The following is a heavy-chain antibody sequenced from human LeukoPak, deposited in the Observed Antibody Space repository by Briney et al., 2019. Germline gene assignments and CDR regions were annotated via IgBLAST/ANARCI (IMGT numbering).Heavy chain of an antibody. J-gene: IGHJ4*02. Sequence: HAGGSLRLSCAASGFTFSSYAMSWVRQAPGKGLEWVSAISGSGGSTYYADSVKGRFTISRDNSKNTLYLEMNSLRADDTAVYFCARDHSNSRGISPHWGQGTQVTVSS. CDR1: GFTFSSYA. D-gene: IGHD2/OR15-2a*01. V-gene: IGHV3-23*01. CDR2: ISGSGGST. CDR3: ARDHSNSRGISPH.